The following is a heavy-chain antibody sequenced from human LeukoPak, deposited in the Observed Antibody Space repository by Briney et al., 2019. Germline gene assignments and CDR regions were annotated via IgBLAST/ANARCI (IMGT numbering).Heavy chain of an antibody. D-gene: IGHD3-10*01. Sequence: GGSLRLSCAASGFTFSSYEMNWVRQGPGKGLEWISYITTTDTTKYYTDSVKGRFTISRDNAKNSLYLQTHSLRAEDTAVYYCARGGFVFDIWGQGTVVTVSS. CDR3: ARGGFVFDI. CDR2: ITTTDTTK. J-gene: IGHJ3*02. CDR1: GFTFSSYE. V-gene: IGHV3-48*03.